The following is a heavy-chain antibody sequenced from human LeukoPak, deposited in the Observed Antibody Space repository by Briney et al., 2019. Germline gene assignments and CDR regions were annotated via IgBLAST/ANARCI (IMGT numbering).Heavy chain of an antibody. CDR2: IKSDGSRT. D-gene: IGHD2-21*02. J-gene: IGHJ5*01. CDR1: GFSFSSYS. CDR3: ARAAYCGGDCSYN. V-gene: IGHV3-74*01. Sequence: WGSLTLTCAASGFSFSSYSLNWVCQAPGKGLVWVSRIKSDGSRTNYADSVKGRFTISRDNAKNTLYMQMNSLRAEDTAVYYCARAAYCGGDCSYN.